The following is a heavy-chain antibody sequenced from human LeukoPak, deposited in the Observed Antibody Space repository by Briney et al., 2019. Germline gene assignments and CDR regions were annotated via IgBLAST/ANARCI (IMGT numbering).Heavy chain of an antibody. D-gene: IGHD6-13*01. J-gene: IGHJ3*01. CDR1: GGSFSGYY. CDR3: ARHDGSSWYYAFDV. V-gene: IGHV4-34*01. CDR2: INHSGST. Sequence: PSETLSLTCAVYGGSFSGYYWSWIRQPPGKGLEWIGEINHSGSTNYDPSLKSRVTISVDTSKNQFSLKLSSVTAADTAVYYCARHDGSSWYYAFDVWGQGTMVTVSS.